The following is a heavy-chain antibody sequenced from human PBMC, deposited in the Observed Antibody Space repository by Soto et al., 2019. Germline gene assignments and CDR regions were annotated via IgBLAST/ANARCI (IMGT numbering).Heavy chain of an antibody. Sequence: GGALRLSCAPSPITFSNYSIHWDRPPPGKGLQWLAVISYDGNNKYYADSVEGRFTISRDNSKNTVYLQMNSLRLEDTAVYYCARGPSYSDSYFDYWGQGILVTVSS. CDR3: ARGPSYSDSYFDY. J-gene: IGHJ4*02. CDR1: PITFSNYS. CDR2: ISYDGNNK. V-gene: IGHV3-30*03. D-gene: IGHD4-17*01.